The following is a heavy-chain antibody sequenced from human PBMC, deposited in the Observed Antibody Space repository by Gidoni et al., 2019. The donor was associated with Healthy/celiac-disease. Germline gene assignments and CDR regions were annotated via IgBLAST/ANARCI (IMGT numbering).Heavy chain of an antibody. D-gene: IGHD3-16*02. J-gene: IGHJ4*02. Sequence: QVQLVQSGAEVKKPGSSVKVSCKASGGTFSSYALSWVRPAPGQGLEWMGRIIPILGIANYAQKFQGRVTITADKSTSTAYMELSSLRSEDTAVYYCARATFGGVIVHDDYWGQGTLVTVSS. V-gene: IGHV1-69*04. CDR2: IIPILGIA. CDR3: ARATFGGVIVHDDY. CDR1: GGTFSSYA.